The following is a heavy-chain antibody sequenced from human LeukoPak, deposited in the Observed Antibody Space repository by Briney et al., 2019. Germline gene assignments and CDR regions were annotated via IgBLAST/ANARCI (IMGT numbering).Heavy chain of an antibody. Sequence: ASVKVSCKASGYTFTGYYMHWVRQAPGQGLEWMGWINPNSGGTNYAQKFQGRVTMTRDTSISIAYMELSRLRSDDTAVYYCARAQYYDFWSGYYYWGQGTLVTVSS. CDR1: GYTFTGYY. J-gene: IGHJ4*02. CDR2: INPNSGGT. V-gene: IGHV1-2*02. D-gene: IGHD3-3*01. CDR3: ARAQYYDFWSGYYY.